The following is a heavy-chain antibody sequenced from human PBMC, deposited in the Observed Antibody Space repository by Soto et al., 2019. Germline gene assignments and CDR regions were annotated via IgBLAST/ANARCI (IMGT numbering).Heavy chain of an antibody. V-gene: IGHV4-34*01. D-gene: IGHD6-19*01. Sequence: SENLSLTCVVSGGTLTGCYWSCIRQPPGRGLEWIGEINPTGSPKYNPSLMSRVTISVDTSKNQFSMKLSSVTAADTAVFYCARSREQWLVDAFDIWGQGTMVT. CDR1: GGTLTGCY. J-gene: IGHJ3*02. CDR2: INPTGSP. CDR3: ARSREQWLVDAFDI.